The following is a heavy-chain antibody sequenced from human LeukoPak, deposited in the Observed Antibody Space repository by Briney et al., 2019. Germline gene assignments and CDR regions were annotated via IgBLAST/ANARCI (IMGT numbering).Heavy chain of an antibody. CDR3: ARMSNYRNAFDI. J-gene: IGHJ3*02. Sequence: PSETLSLTCAVYGGSFSGYYWSWIRQPPWKGLEWIGYIYYSGSTNYNPSLKSRVTVSVDTSKNQFSLKLSSVTAADTAVYYCARMSNYRNAFDIWGQGTMVTVSS. CDR1: GGSFSGYY. V-gene: IGHV4-59*01. CDR2: IYYSGST. D-gene: IGHD4-4*01.